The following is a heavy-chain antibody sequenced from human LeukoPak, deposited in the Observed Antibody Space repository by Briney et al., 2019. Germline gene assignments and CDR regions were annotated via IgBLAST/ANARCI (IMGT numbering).Heavy chain of an antibody. CDR1: GFIFNRYG. D-gene: IGHD2-2*01. CDR3: VRDRSLITYCSSTSCFGLFDY. CDR2: ILYDGSNK. Sequence: PGGSLRLSCAASGFIFNRYGIHWVRQAPGKGLEWVAFILYDGSNKYYADPVKGRFTISRDNSKNTLYVQMNSLRAEDTAVYYCVRDRSLITYCSSTSCFGLFDYWGQGTLVTVSS. J-gene: IGHJ4*02. V-gene: IGHV3-30*02.